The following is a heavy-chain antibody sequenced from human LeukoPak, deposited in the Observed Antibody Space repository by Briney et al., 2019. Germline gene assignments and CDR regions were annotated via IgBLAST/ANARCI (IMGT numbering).Heavy chain of an antibody. CDR3: ARQRQWNDGLDI. D-gene: IGHD6-19*01. CDR2: IYSGGTT. Sequence: GGSLRLSCAASGFTVSSNYMSWVRQAPGKGLEWVSVIYSGGTTFKAGSVKGRFTISRDTSKNTVYLQMNSLRAEDTAIYYCARQRQWNDGLDIWGQGAVVTVSS. J-gene: IGHJ3*02. V-gene: IGHV3-53*01. CDR1: GFTVSSNY.